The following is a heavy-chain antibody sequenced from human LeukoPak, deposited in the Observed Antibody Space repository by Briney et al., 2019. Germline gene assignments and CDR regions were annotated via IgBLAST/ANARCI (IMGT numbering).Heavy chain of an antibody. CDR1: GSTFSSYG. J-gene: IGHJ4*02. Sequence: GGTLRLSCAASGSTFSSYGMSWVRQAPGKGLEWVSGISGSGGKTDYADSVKGRFTISRDNSKNTVYLQINSLTAEDTAVYYCGRDSRWAQPDYWGQGTLVTVSS. CDR2: ISGSGGKT. D-gene: IGHD5-24*01. CDR3: GRDSRWAQPDY. V-gene: IGHV3-23*01.